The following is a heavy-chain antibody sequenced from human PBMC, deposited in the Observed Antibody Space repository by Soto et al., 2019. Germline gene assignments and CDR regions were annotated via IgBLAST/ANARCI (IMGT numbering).Heavy chain of an antibody. Sequence: QVQLQESGPGLVKPSQTLSLTCTVSGDSISSVDYYWNWIRQHPGKGLEWIGHIYFSGSTYYNPSLKSRVTISVDPSKNQFSLKLNSVTAADTAVYYCATSPVVVVATTFFYFDYWGQGTLVTVSS. CDR2: IYFSGST. D-gene: IGHD2-15*01. J-gene: IGHJ4*02. V-gene: IGHV4-31*03. CDR1: GDSISSVDYY. CDR3: ATSPVVVVATTFFYFDY.